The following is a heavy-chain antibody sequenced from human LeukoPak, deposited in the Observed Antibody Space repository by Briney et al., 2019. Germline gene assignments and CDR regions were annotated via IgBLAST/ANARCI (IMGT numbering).Heavy chain of an antibody. CDR3: VRDEGDYGDFPSY. J-gene: IGHJ4*02. CDR1: GFTFSSYW. D-gene: IGHD4-17*01. V-gene: IGHV3-74*01. CDR2: IDSDGSST. Sequence: PGGSLRLSCAASGFTFSSYWMHWVRQAPGKGLVWVSRIDSDGSSTRYADSVKGRFTISRDNAKNTLYLQMNSLRAEDTAVYYCVRDEGDYGDFPSYWGQGTLVTVSS.